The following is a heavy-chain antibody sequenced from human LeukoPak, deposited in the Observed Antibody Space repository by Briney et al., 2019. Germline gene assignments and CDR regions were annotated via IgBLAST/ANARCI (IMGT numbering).Heavy chain of an antibody. J-gene: IGHJ6*02. D-gene: IGHD2-2*01. V-gene: IGHV3-21*01. CDR1: GFTFSSYS. Sequence: GGSLRLSCAASGFTFSSYSMNWVRQAPGKGLEWVSSISSSSSYIYYADSVKGRFTISRDNAKNSLYLQMNSLRAEDTAVYYCASLVAPAARGGWYYGMDVWGQGTTVTVSS. CDR3: ASLVAPAARGGWYYGMDV. CDR2: ISSSSSYI.